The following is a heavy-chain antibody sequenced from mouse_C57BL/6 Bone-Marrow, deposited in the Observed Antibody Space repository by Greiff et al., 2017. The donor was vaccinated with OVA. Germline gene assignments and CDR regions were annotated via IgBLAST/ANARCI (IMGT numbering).Heavy chain of an antibody. Sequence: EVQVVESGGGLVKPGGSLKLSCAASGFTFSDYGMHWVRQAPEKGLEWVAYISSGSSTIYYADTVKGRFTISRDNAKNTLFLQMTSLRSEDTAMYYCAKYGSRGRWYAMDYWGQGTSVTVSS. CDR1: GFTFSDYG. J-gene: IGHJ4*01. D-gene: IGHD1-1*01. V-gene: IGHV5-17*01. CDR3: AKYGSRGRWYAMDY. CDR2: ISSGSSTI.